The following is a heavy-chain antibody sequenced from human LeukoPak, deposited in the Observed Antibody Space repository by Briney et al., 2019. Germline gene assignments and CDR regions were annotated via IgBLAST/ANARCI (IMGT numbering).Heavy chain of an antibody. D-gene: IGHD5-24*01. CDR1: GFTFSSYW. V-gene: IGHV3-23*01. CDR3: AKGPQLPKYWFDP. CDR2: ISLDGATT. J-gene: IGHJ5*02. Sequence: PGGSLRLSCAASGFTFSSYWMSWVRQAPGKGLEWVSGISLDGATTYYAGSVEGRFTISRDNSKNTLYLQMNSLRAEDTAVYYCAKGPQLPKYWFDPWGQGTLVTVSS.